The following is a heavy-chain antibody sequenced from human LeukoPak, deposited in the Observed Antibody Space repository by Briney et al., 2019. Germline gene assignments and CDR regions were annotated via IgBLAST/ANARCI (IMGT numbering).Heavy chain of an antibody. Sequence: SETLSLTCAVSGGSINSPKSWSWVRQPPGKGLEWIGDRYHSGGTNYNPSLKSRVTMSVDTSKNQFSLELNSVTAADTAVYYCGAYRTLDDAFDIWGQGTLVTVSS. CDR1: GGSINSPKS. CDR3: GAYRTLDDAFDI. CDR2: RYHSGGT. D-gene: IGHD3-16*01. V-gene: IGHV4-4*02. J-gene: IGHJ3*02.